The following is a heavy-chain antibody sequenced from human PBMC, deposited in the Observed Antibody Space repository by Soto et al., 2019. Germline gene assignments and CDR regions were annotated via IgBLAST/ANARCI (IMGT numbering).Heavy chain of an antibody. V-gene: IGHV4-4*02. J-gene: IGHJ6*02. Sequence: QVQLQESGPGLAKPSGPVSLTCGVSGDSLTTNYWWRWVRQSPGKGLAWIVEIHHSGSTSYNPSRKRRVTISADTSKKPFSLEMHSATAADTAGDYCARGRGDSSGTCSGMEVWGQGTTVTVSS. CDR2: IHHSGST. D-gene: IGHD6-19*01. CDR3: ARGRGDSSGTCSGMEV. CDR1: GDSLTTNYW.